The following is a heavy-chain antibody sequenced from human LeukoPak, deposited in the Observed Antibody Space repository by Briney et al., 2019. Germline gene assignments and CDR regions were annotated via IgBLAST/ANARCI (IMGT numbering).Heavy chain of an antibody. D-gene: IGHD3-10*01. J-gene: IGHJ4*02. V-gene: IGHV3-30-3*01. CDR3: ARDPLWFGELSGGGVYY. CDR2: ISYDGSNK. Sequence: GGSLRLSCAASGFTFSNYAMSWVRQAPGKGLEWVAVISYDGSNKYYADSVKGRITISRDNSKNTLYLQMNSLRAEDTAVYYCARDPLWFGELSGGGVYYWGQGTLVTVSS. CDR1: GFTFSNYA.